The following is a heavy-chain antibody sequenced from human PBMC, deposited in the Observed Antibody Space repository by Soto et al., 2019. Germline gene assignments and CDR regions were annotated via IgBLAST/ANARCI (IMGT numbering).Heavy chain of an antibody. Sequence: AGSLRLSCAASGFTFSSHWMHWVRQAPGKGLVWVSRINSDGSSTTYADSVKGRFTFSRDNAKNTLYLQMNSLRAEDTAIYYCARDEGYGYGVDYWGQGTLVTVSS. CDR2: INSDGSST. CDR3: ARDEGYGYGVDY. V-gene: IGHV3-74*01. J-gene: IGHJ4*02. CDR1: GFTFSSHW. D-gene: IGHD5-18*01.